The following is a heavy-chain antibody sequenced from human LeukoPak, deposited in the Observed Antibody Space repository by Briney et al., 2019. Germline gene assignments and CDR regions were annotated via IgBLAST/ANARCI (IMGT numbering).Heavy chain of an antibody. D-gene: IGHD1-1*01. Sequence: SETLSLTCAVYGGSFSGYYWSWIRQPPGKGLEWIGEINHSGSTNYNPSLKSRVTISVDTSKNQLSLKLSSVTAADTAVYYCARKPLERFDYWGQGTLVTVSS. CDR2: INHSGST. V-gene: IGHV4-34*01. CDR1: GGSFSGYY. J-gene: IGHJ4*02. CDR3: ARKPLERFDY.